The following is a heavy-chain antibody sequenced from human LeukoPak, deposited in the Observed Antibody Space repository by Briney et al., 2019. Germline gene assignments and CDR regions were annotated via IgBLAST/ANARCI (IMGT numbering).Heavy chain of an antibody. J-gene: IGHJ4*02. CDR2: INHSGST. CDR3: ARYYGSGSYHATSFDY. D-gene: IGHD3-10*01. Sequence: PSETLSLTCAVYGGSFSGYYWSWIRQPPGKGLEWIGEINHSGSTNYNPSLKSRVTISVDTSKNQFSLKLSSATAADTAVYYCARYYGSGSYHATSFDYWGQGTLVTVSS. V-gene: IGHV4-34*01. CDR1: GGSFSGYY.